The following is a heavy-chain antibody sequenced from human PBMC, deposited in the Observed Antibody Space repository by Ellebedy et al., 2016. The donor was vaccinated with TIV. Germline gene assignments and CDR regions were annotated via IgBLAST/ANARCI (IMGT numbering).Heavy chain of an antibody. D-gene: IGHD1-14*01. CDR1: GFNLRSFW. Sequence: GESLKISCATSGFNLRSFWMSWVRQAPGTGLEWVANVKEDGNDKYYVDSVKGRFTISRDNAKNSLYLQMNSLRVEDTAVYYCVRDIFTAPGYGMDVWGQGTTVTVSS. CDR2: VKEDGNDK. V-gene: IGHV3-7*03. CDR3: VRDIFTAPGYGMDV. J-gene: IGHJ6*02.